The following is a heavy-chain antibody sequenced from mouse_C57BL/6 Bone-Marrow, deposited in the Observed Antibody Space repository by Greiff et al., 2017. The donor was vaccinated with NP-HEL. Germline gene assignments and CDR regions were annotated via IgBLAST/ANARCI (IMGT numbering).Heavy chain of an antibody. CDR1: GYTFSYW. D-gene: IGHD1-1*01. CDR2: IDPNSGGT. CDR3: ARVYGSSSYAMDY. J-gene: IGHJ4*01. Sequence: QVQLQQPGAELVKPGASVKLSCKASGYTFSYWMHWVKQRPGRGLEWIGRIDPNSGGTKYNEKFKSKATLTVDKPSSTAYMQLSSLTSEDSAVYYCARVYGSSSYAMDYWGQGTSVTVSS. V-gene: IGHV1-72*01.